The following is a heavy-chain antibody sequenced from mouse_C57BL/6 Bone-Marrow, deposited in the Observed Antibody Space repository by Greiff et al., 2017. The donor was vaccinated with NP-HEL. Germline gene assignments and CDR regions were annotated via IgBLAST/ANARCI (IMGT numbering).Heavy chain of an antibody. CDR1: GFSLTSYA. D-gene: IGHD1-1*01. CDR2: ILTGGGT. V-gene: IGHV2-9-1*01. CDR3: ARNGFRYYGSSYFDD. Sequence: QVQLKESGPGLVAPSQCLSITCTVSGFSLTSYALRWVRQPPGKGLEWLGVILTGGGTNYNSALKSRLSISKDNSKSQVFLKMNSLQTDDTARYYGARNGFRYYGSSYFDDWGQGTTLTVSS. J-gene: IGHJ2*01.